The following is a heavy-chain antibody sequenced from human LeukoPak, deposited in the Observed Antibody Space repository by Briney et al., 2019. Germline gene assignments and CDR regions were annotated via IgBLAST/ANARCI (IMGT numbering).Heavy chain of an antibody. D-gene: IGHD6-19*01. Sequence: GGSLRLSCTASGFTFGDYAMSWFRQAPGKGLEWVGFIKSKAYGGTTEYAASVKGRFTISRDDSKSIAYLQMNSLKTEDTAVYYCTASSGWYYFDYWGQGTLITVSS. V-gene: IGHV3-49*03. CDR3: TASSGWYYFDY. CDR1: GFTFGDYA. CDR2: IKSKAYGGTT. J-gene: IGHJ4*02.